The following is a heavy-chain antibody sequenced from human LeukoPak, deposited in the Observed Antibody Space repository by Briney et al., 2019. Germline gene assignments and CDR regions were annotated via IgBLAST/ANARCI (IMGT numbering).Heavy chain of an antibody. J-gene: IGHJ1*01. Sequence: SETLSLTCTVSGGSISSYYWSWIRQPPGKGLEWIGYIYYSGSTNYNPSLKSRVTISVDTSKNQFSLKLSSVTAADTAVYYCARDSTTGYFQHLGQGTLVTVSS. CDR3: ARDSTTGYFQH. CDR2: IYYSGST. D-gene: IGHD2-8*02. CDR1: GGSISSYY. V-gene: IGHV4-59*01.